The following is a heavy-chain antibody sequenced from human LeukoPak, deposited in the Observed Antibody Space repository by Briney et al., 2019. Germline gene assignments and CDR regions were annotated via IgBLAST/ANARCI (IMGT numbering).Heavy chain of an antibody. CDR1: GFTFSSYS. D-gene: IGHD1-7*01. Sequence: GGSLRLSCAASGFTFSSYSMNWVRQAPGKGLEWVSSISSSSGYIYYADSVKGRFTISRDNAKSSLYLHLNSLRAEDTAVYYCARERYNWNYAFDYWGQGTLVTVSS. J-gene: IGHJ4*02. CDR2: ISSSSGYI. CDR3: ARERYNWNYAFDY. V-gene: IGHV3-21*01.